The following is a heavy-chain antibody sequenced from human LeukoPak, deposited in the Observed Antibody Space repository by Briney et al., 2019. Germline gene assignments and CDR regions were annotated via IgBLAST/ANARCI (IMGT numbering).Heavy chain of an antibody. Sequence: SETLSLTCTVSGGSVSSTTYYWSWIRQPPGKGLEWIASINYSGSTYYNPSLKSRVTISVDTSENQFSLKLSSVTAADTAVYYCARRTYFDLWGRGTLVTVSS. CDR2: INYSGST. V-gene: IGHV4-39*01. J-gene: IGHJ2*01. CDR1: GGSVSSTTYY. CDR3: ARRTYFDL.